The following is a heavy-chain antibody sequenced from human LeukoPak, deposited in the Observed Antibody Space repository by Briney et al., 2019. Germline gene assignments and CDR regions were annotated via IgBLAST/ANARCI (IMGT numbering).Heavy chain of an antibody. J-gene: IGHJ4*02. V-gene: IGHV3-30*04. CDR2: ISYDGSNK. CDR3: ARAFLLWFGELYYFDY. CDR1: GFTFSSYA. D-gene: IGHD3-10*01. Sequence: GGSLRLSCAASGFTFSSYAMHWVRQAPGKGLEWVAVISYDGSNKYYADSVKGRFTISRDNSKYTLYLQMNSLRAEDTAVYYCARAFLLWFGELYYFDYWGQGTLVTVSS.